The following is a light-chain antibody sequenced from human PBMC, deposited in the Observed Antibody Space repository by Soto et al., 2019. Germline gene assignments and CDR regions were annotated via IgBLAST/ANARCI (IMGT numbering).Light chain of an antibody. J-gene: IGLJ1*01. V-gene: IGLV2-14*01. Sequence: QSALTQPASVSGSPGQSITISCIGTSSDVGRYNYVSWYQQHPGQAPRLMIYDVNNRPSGVSNRFSGSKSDNTASLTISGLQAEDDADYYCSSYTSSSTRVFGTGTKVTVL. CDR3: SSYTSSSTRV. CDR2: DVN. CDR1: SSDVGRYNY.